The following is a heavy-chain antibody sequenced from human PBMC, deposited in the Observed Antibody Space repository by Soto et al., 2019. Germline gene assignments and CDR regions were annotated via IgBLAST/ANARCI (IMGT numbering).Heavy chain of an antibody. D-gene: IGHD1-26*01. J-gene: IGHJ4*02. Sequence: QVQLVESGGGVVQPGRSLRLSCAASGFTFSSYGMHWVRQAPGKGLEWVAVISYDGSNKYNAESVKGLFTISRDNSKNTLYLQMNSLRAEDTAVYYCAKESRYSIVGSSDFDYWGQGTLVNVSS. CDR2: ISYDGSNK. V-gene: IGHV3-30*18. CDR3: AKESRYSIVGSSDFDY. CDR1: GFTFSSYG.